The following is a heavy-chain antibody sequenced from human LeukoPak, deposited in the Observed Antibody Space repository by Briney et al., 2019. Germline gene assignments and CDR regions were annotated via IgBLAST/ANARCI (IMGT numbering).Heavy chain of an antibody. CDR2: IYYSGST. CDR1: GGSISSGGYY. D-gene: IGHD5-12*01. Sequence: SETLSLTCTVSGGSISSGGYYWSWIRQHPGKGLEWIGYIYYSGSTYYNPSLKSRVTISVDTSKNQFSLKLSSVTAADTAVYYCARDPRGYSGYDHYYYYGMDVWGQGTTDTVSS. J-gene: IGHJ6*02. CDR3: ARDPRGYSGYDHYYYYGMDV. V-gene: IGHV4-30-4*08.